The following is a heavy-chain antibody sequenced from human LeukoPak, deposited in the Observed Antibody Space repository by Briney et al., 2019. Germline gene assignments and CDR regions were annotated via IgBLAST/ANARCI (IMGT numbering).Heavy chain of an antibody. CDR2: IKQDGSEK. D-gene: IGHD3-10*01. J-gene: IGHJ4*02. CDR3: AHLPSSGTGIVDY. Sequence: PGGSLRLSCAASGFTFSSYWMSWVRQAPGKGLEWVANIKQDGSEKYYVDSVKGRFTISRDNAKNSLYLQMNSLRAEDTAVYYCAHLPSSGTGIVDYWGQGTLVTVSS. V-gene: IGHV3-7*01. CDR1: GFTFSSYW.